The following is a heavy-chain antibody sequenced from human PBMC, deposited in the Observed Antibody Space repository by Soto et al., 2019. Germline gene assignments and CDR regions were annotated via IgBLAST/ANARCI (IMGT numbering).Heavy chain of an antibody. D-gene: IGHD3-16*01. V-gene: IGHV1-18*01. J-gene: IGHJ4*02. CDR3: VHHILGDYVDY. CDR2: ISAYNGNT. CDR1: GYTFTSYG. Sequence: QVQLVQSGAEVKKPGASVKVSCKASGYTFTSYGISWVRQAPGQGLEWMGWISAYNGNTNYAQNLQCRVNMTTDTSTSRASVYLRRLRCDERAVYYCVHHILGDYVDYWGQGALVAVSS.